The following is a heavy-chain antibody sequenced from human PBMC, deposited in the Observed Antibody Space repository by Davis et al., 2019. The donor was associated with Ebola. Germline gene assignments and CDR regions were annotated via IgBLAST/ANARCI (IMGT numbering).Heavy chain of an antibody. D-gene: IGHD2-2*01. CDR3: MKVRFYSTWRGGFDS. J-gene: IGHJ4*02. CDR1: GFTSSSYW. V-gene: IGHV3-74*01. Sequence: HTGGSLRLSCAASGFTSSSYWMHWVRQAPGKGLVWVSGINSDGSSTNYEDSAKGRSTISRDNAKNTLYLQMNSLRAEDTATYYCMKVRFYSTWRGGFDSWGQGALVTVSS. CDR2: INSDGSST.